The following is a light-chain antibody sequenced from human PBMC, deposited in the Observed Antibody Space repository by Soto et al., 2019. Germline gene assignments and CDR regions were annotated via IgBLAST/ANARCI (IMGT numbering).Light chain of an antibody. CDR3: QQRSNWPREIT. CDR1: QSVSGS. Sequence: EIVMTQSPATLSESPGKRVTLSCWASQSVSGSLAWYQQKPGQGPRLLIYGASTRAAGIPARFSGSGSGSDFTLTISSLEPEDFAVYYCQQRSNWPREITFGQGTRLENK. J-gene: IGKJ5*01. CDR2: GAS. V-gene: IGKV3-15*01.